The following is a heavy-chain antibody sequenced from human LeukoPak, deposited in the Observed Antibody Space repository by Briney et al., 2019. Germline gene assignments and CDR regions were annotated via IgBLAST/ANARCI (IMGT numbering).Heavy chain of an antibody. V-gene: IGHV5-51*01. Sequence: GESLKISCKGSGYSFTSYWIGWVRQMPGKGLEWMGIIYPGDSDTRYSPSFQGQVTISADKSISTAYLQWSSLKASDTAMYYCARAYCGGDCSSPYYFDYWGQGTLVTVSS. CDR1: GYSFTSYW. D-gene: IGHD2-21*02. CDR2: IYPGDSDT. J-gene: IGHJ4*02. CDR3: ARAYCGGDCSSPYYFDY.